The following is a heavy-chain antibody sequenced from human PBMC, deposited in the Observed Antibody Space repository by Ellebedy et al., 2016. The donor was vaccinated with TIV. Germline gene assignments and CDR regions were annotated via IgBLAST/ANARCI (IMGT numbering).Heavy chain of an antibody. D-gene: IGHD5-12*01. V-gene: IGHV1-69*06. CDR1: GGTFSSYA. J-gene: IGHJ3*02. Sequence: SVKVSXXASGGTFSSYAISWVRQAPGQGLEWMGGIIPIFGTANYAQKFQGRVTITADKSTSTAYMELSSLRSEDTAVYYCARGLVANAFDIWGQGTMVTVSS. CDR3: ARGLVANAFDI. CDR2: IIPIFGTA.